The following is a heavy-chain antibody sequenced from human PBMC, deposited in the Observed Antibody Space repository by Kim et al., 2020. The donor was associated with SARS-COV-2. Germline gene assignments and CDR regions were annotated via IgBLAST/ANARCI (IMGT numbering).Heavy chain of an antibody. CDR3: TTDVEMATITRHFIDY. D-gene: IGHD5-12*01. Sequence: GGSLRLSCAASGFTFSNAWMSWVRQAPGKGLEWVGRIKSKTDGGTTDYAAPVKGRFTISRDDSKNTLYLQMNSLKTEDTAVYYCTTDVEMATITRHFIDYWGQGTLVTVSS. CDR1: GFTFSNAW. V-gene: IGHV3-15*01. J-gene: IGHJ4*02. CDR2: IKSKTDGGTT.